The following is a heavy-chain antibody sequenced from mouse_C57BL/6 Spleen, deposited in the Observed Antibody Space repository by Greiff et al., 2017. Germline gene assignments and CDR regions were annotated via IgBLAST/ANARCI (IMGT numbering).Heavy chain of an antibody. CDR1: GFTFSSYA. CDR2: ISDGGSYT. CDR3: ARERRSGYVDY. Sequence: EVNVVESGGGLVKPGGSLKLSCAASGFTFSSYAMSWVRQTPEKRLEWVATISDGGSYTYYPDNVKGRFTISRDNAKNNLYLQMSHLKSEDTAMYYCARERRSGYVDYWGQGTTLTVSS. J-gene: IGHJ2*01. D-gene: IGHD3-2*02. V-gene: IGHV5-4*01.